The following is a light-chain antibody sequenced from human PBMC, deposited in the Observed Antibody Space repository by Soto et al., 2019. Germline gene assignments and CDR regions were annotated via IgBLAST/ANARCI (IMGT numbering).Light chain of an antibody. CDR1: QSGSSSY. Sequence: EIVLTQSPDTLSLSPGERATLSCRASQSGSSSYLAWYQQRPGQPPRLLIYGVFTRADDIPDRFSGSGSGTDFTLTISSLQPEAFEVYYCQQYGYPQWTFGQGTKVDIK. CDR2: GVF. CDR3: QQYGYPQWT. V-gene: IGKV3-20*01. J-gene: IGKJ1*01.